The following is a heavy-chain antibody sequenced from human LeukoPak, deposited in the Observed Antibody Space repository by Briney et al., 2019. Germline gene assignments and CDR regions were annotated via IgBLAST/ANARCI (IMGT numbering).Heavy chain of an antibody. Sequence: SETLSLTCTVSGGSMSSYYWNWIRQPPGKGLEWIGYGHYSGSTKYNPSLKSRVTISVETSKNQFSLRLSSVTAADTGVYYCARDGRSGTPEFDYWGQGTLVTVSS. CDR3: ARDGRSGTPEFDY. CDR1: GGSMSSYY. D-gene: IGHD1-1*01. J-gene: IGHJ4*02. CDR2: GHYSGST. V-gene: IGHV4-59*01.